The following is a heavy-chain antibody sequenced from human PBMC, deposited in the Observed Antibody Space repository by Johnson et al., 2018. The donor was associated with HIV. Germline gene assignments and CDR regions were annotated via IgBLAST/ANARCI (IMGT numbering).Heavy chain of an antibody. Sequence: QVQLVESGGGLVQPGASLRLSCAASGFAFSTYDMHWVRQTTGKGLEWVAVIWYDGSNKYYAESVKGRFTISRDNSKNTLYLQMNSLRAEDTAVDYCAKGGMATIEGDAFDIWGQGTMVTVSS. J-gene: IGHJ3*02. CDR3: AKGGMATIEGDAFDI. V-gene: IGHV3-30*02. D-gene: IGHD5-24*01. CDR1: GFAFSTYD. CDR2: IWYDGSNK.